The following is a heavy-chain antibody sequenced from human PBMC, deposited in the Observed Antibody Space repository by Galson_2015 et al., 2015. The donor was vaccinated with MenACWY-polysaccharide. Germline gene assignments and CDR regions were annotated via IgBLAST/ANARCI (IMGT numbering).Heavy chain of an antibody. CDR1: GFTFSNYW. CDR2: IKKDGSDK. V-gene: IGHV3-7*01. J-gene: IGHJ2*01. CDR3: AKKDILTGHSDWYFDL. D-gene: IGHD3-9*01. Sequence: SLRLSCAASGFTFSNYWMSWVRQAPGKGLEWVADIKKDGSDKYYVDSVKGRFAISRDNAKNSVFLQMNSLGAEDTAVYYCAKKDILTGHSDWYFDLGGRGTLVTVS.